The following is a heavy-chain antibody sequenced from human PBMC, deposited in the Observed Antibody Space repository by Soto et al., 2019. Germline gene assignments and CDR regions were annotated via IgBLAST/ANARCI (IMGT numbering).Heavy chain of an antibody. Sequence: SQTLSLTCAISGDSVSSNSAGWNWVRQTPSRGLEWLGRTYYKSKWFNNYAVSVKSRITINPDTSQSQFSLHLDSVTPEDTAVYFCARGSWDDVSGHYYMDVWGKGTTVTVSS. CDR2: TYYKSKWFN. CDR3: ARGSWDDVSGHYYMDV. V-gene: IGHV6-1*01. D-gene: IGHD5-12*01. CDR1: GDSVSSNSAG. J-gene: IGHJ6*03.